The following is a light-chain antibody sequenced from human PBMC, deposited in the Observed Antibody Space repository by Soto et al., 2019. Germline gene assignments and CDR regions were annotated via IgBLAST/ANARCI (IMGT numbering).Light chain of an antibody. J-gene: IGKJ4*01. Sequence: DFEITRSPSSLSASVGDRVTITCRASQGISNYLTWHQQKPGKVPKVLIYAASTLQSGVPSRFSGSRSGSDFTLTISDLQPEDVATYYCQKYDSAPLTFGGGTKVDIK. V-gene: IGKV1-27*01. CDR2: AAS. CDR1: QGISNY. CDR3: QKYDSAPLT.